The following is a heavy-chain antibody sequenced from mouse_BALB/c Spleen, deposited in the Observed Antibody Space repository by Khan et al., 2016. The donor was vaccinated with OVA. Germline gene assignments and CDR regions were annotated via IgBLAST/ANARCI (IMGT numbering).Heavy chain of an antibody. J-gene: IGHJ3*01. CDR3: ARAGWDVFAY. CDR1: GYTFTDYV. V-gene: IGHV1-77*01. Sequence: QVQLQQSGPELVKPGASVKMSCKASGYTFTDYVMNWVKQRNGQGLEWIGQIYPESDSTYYNEKFKGKATLTADRSSSTAYMQLSNLTSEDSAVYFCARAGWDVFAYWGQGTLVTGSA. CDR2: IYPESDST. D-gene: IGHD4-1*01.